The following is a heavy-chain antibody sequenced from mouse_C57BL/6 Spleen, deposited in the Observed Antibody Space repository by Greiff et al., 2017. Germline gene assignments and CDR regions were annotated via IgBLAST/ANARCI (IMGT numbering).Heavy chain of an antibody. Sequence: EVKLVESGGGLVKPGGSLKLSCAASGFTFSSYTMSWVRQTPEKRLEWVATISGGGGNPYYPDSVKGRFTISRDNAKNTLYLQMSSLRSEDTALYYCARYESWFAYWGQGTLVTVSA. CDR1: GFTFSSYT. CDR2: ISGGGGNP. CDR3: ARYESWFAY. V-gene: IGHV5-9*01. J-gene: IGHJ3*01. D-gene: IGHD2-12*01.